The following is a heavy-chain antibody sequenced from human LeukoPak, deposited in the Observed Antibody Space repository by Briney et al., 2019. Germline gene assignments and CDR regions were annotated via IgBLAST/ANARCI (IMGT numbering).Heavy chain of an antibody. CDR3: AKESGIAVAGTIDY. D-gene: IGHD6-19*01. V-gene: IGHV3-30*02. CDR2: IRYDGSNK. Sequence: PGGSLRLSCAASGFTFSSYGMHWVRQAPGKGLEWVAFIRYDGSNKYYADSVKGRFTISRDNSKNTLYLQMNSLRAEDTAVYYCAKESGIAVAGTIDYWGQGTLVTVSS. CDR1: GFTFSSYG. J-gene: IGHJ4*02.